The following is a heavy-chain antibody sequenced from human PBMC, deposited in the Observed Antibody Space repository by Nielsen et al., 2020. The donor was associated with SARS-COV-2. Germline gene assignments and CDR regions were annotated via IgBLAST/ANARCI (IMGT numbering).Heavy chain of an antibody. Sequence: GGSLRLSCAASGFTFDDYAMHWVRQAPGKGLEWVANIKQDGSEKYYVDSVKGRFTISRDNAQSSLYLLMNNLRTEDTAVYYCASSGWLDYWGQGTRVTVSS. V-gene: IGHV3-7*01. CDR3: ASSGWLDY. CDR2: IKQDGSEK. D-gene: IGHD6-19*01. CDR1: GFTFDDYA. J-gene: IGHJ4*02.